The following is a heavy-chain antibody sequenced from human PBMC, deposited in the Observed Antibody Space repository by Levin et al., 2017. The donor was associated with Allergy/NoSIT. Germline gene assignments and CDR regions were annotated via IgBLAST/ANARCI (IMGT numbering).Heavy chain of an antibody. CDR3: AKGMSSSPPRNWFDP. D-gene: IGHD6-13*01. Sequence: ASVKVSCAASGFTFSSYAMSWVRQAPGKGLEWVSAISGSGGSTYYADSVKGRFTISRDNSKSTLYLQMNSLRAEDTAVYYCAKGMSSSPPRNWFDPWGQGTLVTVSS. V-gene: IGHV3-23*01. J-gene: IGHJ5*02. CDR2: ISGSGGST. CDR1: GFTFSSYA.